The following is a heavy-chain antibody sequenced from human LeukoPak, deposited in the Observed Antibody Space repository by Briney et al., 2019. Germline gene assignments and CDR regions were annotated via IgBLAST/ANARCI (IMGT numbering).Heavy chain of an antibody. CDR1: GGSITITNW. CDR2: VSQSGST. D-gene: IGHD2-21*02. CDR3: ASHMVVTGTRGSDN. V-gene: IGHV4-4*02. Sequence: SGTLSLTCSVSGGSITITNWWSWVRQPPGQGLEWIGEVSQSGSTNYNPSLKGRVTISLDRTSNQVSLKMTSATAADTAMYYCASHMVVTGTRGSDNWGQGTLVTVSS. J-gene: IGHJ4*02.